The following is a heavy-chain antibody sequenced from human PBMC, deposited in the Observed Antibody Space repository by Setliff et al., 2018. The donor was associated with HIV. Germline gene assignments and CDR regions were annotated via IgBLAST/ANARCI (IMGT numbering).Heavy chain of an antibody. D-gene: IGHD3-16*01. CDR3: ARDLASSYFDF. J-gene: IGHJ4*02. V-gene: IGHV4-59*01. CDR2: VFFSGVA. CDR1: GGSIDRFF. Sequence: PSETLSLTCTDSGGSIDRFFWSWIRQPPGKGLEWIGNVFFSGVATYNPSLKSRVTVSIQTSRSQFSLTLRSVTAADTATYYCARDLASSYFDFWGQGALVTVSS.